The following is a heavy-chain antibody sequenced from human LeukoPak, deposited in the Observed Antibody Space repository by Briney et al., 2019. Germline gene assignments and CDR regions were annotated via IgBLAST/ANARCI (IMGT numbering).Heavy chain of an antibody. CDR1: GFTFSSYW. CDR3: ARGTIAAAGYYYFDY. D-gene: IGHD6-13*01. V-gene: IGHV3-7*04. CDR2: IKQDGSEK. J-gene: IGHJ4*02. Sequence: GGSLRLSCAASGFTFSSYWMSWVRHAPGKGLEWVANIKQDGSEKYYVDSVKGRFTISRDNTKNSLYLQMNSLRAEDTAVYYCARGTIAAAGYYYFDYWGQGTQVTVSS.